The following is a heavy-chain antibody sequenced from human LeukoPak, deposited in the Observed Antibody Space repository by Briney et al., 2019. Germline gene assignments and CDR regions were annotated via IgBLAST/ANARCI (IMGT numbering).Heavy chain of an antibody. Sequence: SETLSLTCAVYGGSFSGYYWSWIRQPPGKGLEWIGEINHSGSTNYNPSLKSRVTISVDTSKNQFSLKLSSVTAADTAVYYCVRQPDTTVTAFDYWGQGTLVTVSS. J-gene: IGHJ4*02. CDR1: GGSFSGYY. CDR2: INHSGST. V-gene: IGHV4-34*01. D-gene: IGHD4-17*01. CDR3: VRQPDTTVTAFDY.